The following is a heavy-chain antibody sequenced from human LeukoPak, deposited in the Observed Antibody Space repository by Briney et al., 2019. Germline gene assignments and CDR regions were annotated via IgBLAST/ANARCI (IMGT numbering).Heavy chain of an antibody. CDR1: GFTFSSTG. Sequence: PGGSLRLSCAASGFTFSSTGMNWVRQAPGKGLEWVSYISSATGTIYYADSVKGRFTISRDNAKNSLYLQMNSLRAEDTAVYYCARDVTYYGGDWFDPWGQGTLVTVSS. V-gene: IGHV3-48*04. D-gene: IGHD4-23*01. CDR3: ARDVTYYGGDWFDP. J-gene: IGHJ5*02. CDR2: ISSATGTI.